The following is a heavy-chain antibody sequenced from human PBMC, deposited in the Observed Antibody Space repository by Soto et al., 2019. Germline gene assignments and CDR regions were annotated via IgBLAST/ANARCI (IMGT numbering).Heavy chain of an antibody. Sequence: PGGSLRPSCAASGFTFSNAWMSWVRQAPGKGLEWVGRIKSKTDGGTTDYAAPVKGRFTISRDDSKNTLYLQMNSLKTEDTVVYYCTTDPEMNYDFWSGSNWFDPWGQGTLVTVSS. D-gene: IGHD3-3*01. V-gene: IGHV3-15*01. CDR1: GFTFSNAW. J-gene: IGHJ5*02. CDR2: IKSKTDGGTT. CDR3: TTDPEMNYDFWSGSNWFDP.